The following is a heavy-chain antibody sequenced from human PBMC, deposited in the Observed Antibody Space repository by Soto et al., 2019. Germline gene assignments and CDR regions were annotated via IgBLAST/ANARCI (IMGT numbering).Heavy chain of an antibody. CDR3: ARTITGYFWAGAY. Sequence: GGSLRLSCAASGFTFNMYAMSWVRQAPGKGLEWVSGIGGSGANTYYADFVKGRFTISRDNSKNILYLQMDSLRAEDTAIYYCARTITGYFWAGAYWGQGTLVTVSS. D-gene: IGHD1-1*01. CDR1: GFTFNMYA. CDR2: IGGSGANT. V-gene: IGHV3-23*01. J-gene: IGHJ4*02.